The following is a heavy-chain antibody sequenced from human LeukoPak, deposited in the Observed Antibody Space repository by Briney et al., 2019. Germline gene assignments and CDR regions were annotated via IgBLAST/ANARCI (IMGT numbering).Heavy chain of an antibody. Sequence: PGGSLRLSCAASGFTFDSFGMHWVRQAAGEGLEWVAFIRHDGSIKNYADSVKGRSTISRDNSKNTLYLQMNSLRAEDTAVYYCAKDSLADIDYWGQGTLVTVSS. D-gene: IGHD3-16*01. CDR2: IRHDGSIK. CDR3: AKDSLADIDY. CDR1: GFTFDSFG. J-gene: IGHJ4*02. V-gene: IGHV3-30*02.